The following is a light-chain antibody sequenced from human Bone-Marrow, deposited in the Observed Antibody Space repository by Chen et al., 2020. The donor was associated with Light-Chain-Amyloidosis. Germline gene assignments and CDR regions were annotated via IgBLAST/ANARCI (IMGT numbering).Light chain of an antibody. V-gene: IGLV3-25*02. CDR2: RDT. CDR1: DLPTKY. CDR3: QSADSSGTYEVI. Sequence: SYELTQPPSVSVSPGQTARITCSGDDLPTKYAYWYQQKPGQAPVLVIHRDTERPSGISERFSGSSSGKTATLTISGVQAEEEADYHCQSADSSGTYEVIFGGGTKLTVL. J-gene: IGLJ2*01.